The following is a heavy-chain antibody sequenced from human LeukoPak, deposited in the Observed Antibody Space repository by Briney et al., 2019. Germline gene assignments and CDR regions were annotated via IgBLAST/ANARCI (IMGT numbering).Heavy chain of an antibody. Sequence: GGSLRLSCAASGFTFSSYEMNWVRQAPGKGLEWVSSISSSSSYIYYADSVKGRFTISRDNAKNSLYLQMNSLRAEDTAVYYCARDRYSSSSGNDYWGQGTLVTVSS. V-gene: IGHV3-21*01. J-gene: IGHJ4*02. D-gene: IGHD6-6*01. CDR1: GFTFSSYE. CDR2: ISSSSSYI. CDR3: ARDRYSSSSGNDY.